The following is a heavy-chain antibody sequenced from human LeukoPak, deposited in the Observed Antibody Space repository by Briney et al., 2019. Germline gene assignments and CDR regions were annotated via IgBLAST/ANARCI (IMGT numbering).Heavy chain of an antibody. Sequence: GGSLRLSCAASGFTFSSYSMNWVRQAPGKGLEWVSSISSSSSYIYYADSVKGRFTISRDNAKNSLYLQMNSLRAEDTAVYYCARDEVGGYSYGYNWFDPWGQGTLVTVSS. CDR2: ISSSSSYI. D-gene: IGHD5-18*01. J-gene: IGHJ5*02. CDR1: GFTFSSYS. CDR3: ARDEVGGYSYGYNWFDP. V-gene: IGHV3-21*01.